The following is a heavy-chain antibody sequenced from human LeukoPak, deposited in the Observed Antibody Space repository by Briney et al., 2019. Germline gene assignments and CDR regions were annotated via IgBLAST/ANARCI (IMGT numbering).Heavy chain of an antibody. V-gene: IGHV4-59*01. J-gene: IGHJ6*03. CDR2: IYYSGST. CDR3: ARVLPNLEWLPHYYMDV. Sequence: PSETLSLTCTVSGGSISSYYGSWIRQPPGKGLEWIGYIYYSGSTNYNPSLKSRVTISVDTSKNQFSLKLSSVTAADTAVYYCARVLPNLEWLPHYYMDVWGKGTTVTVSS. CDR1: GGSISSYY. D-gene: IGHD3-3*01.